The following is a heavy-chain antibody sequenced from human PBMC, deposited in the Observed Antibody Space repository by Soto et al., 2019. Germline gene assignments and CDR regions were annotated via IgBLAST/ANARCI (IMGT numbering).Heavy chain of an antibody. CDR1: GGSFSGYY. V-gene: IGHV4-34*01. CDR2: INHSGST. J-gene: IGHJ3*02. D-gene: IGHD1-7*01. Sequence: SETLSLTCAVYGGSFSGYYWSWIRQPPGKGLEWIGEINHSGSTNYNPSLKSRVTISVDTSKNQFSLKLSSVTAADTAVYYCAGAITGTNNDAFDIWGQGTMVTVSS. CDR3: AGAITGTNNDAFDI.